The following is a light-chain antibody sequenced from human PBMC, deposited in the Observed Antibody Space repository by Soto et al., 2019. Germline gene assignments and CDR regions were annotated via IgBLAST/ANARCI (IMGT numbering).Light chain of an antibody. CDR1: QSISSY. CDR3: QQSYRTPFT. J-gene: IGKJ2*01. Sequence: DIQMTQSPSSLSASVGDRVTITCRASQSISSYLNWYQQKPGKAPKLLISAASNLQSGVPSRFSGSGSGTDFTLTISSLQPEDFATYFCQQSYRTPFTFGQGTKLEIK. CDR2: AAS. V-gene: IGKV1-39*01.